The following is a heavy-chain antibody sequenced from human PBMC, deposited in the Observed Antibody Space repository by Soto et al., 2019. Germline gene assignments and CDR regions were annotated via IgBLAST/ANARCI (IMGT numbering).Heavy chain of an antibody. V-gene: IGHV1-69*13. CDR2: IIPIFGTA. CDR1: GGTFSSYR. D-gene: IGHD1-1*01. CDR3: ARGFTSRYYYGMDV. J-gene: IGHJ6*02. Sequence: SVKVSCKASGGTFSSYRINWVRQAPGQGLEWMGGIIPIFGTANYAQKFQGRVTITADESTSTAYMELSSLRSEDTAVYYCARGFTSRYYYGMDVWGQGTTVTVSS.